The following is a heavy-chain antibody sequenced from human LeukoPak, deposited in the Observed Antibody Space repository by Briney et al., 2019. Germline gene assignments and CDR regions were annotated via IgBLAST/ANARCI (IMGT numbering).Heavy chain of an antibody. Sequence: GGSLRLSCAASGFTFSSYAMHWVRQAPGKGLEWVAVISYDGSNKYYADFVKGRFTISRDNSKNTLYLQMNSLRTEDTAVYYCVRSGFDYWGQGALVTVSS. V-gene: IGHV3-30-3*01. CDR1: GFTFSSYA. CDR2: ISYDGSNK. D-gene: IGHD3-3*01. J-gene: IGHJ4*02. CDR3: VRSGFDY.